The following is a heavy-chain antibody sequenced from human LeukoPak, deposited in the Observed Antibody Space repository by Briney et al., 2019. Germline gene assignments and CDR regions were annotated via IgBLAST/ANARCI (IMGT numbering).Heavy chain of an antibody. D-gene: IGHD2-21*02. CDR2: ITSSSGTI. Sequence: GGSLRLSCTASGFTFTIYTMNWVRQAPGKGLEWISYITSSSGTIYYADSVKGRFTISRDNAKKSLYLQMSSLRDEDTAVYYCAAGNCGGDCYPFDYWGQGTLVTVSS. J-gene: IGHJ4*02. CDR1: GFTFTIYT. V-gene: IGHV3-48*02. CDR3: AAGNCGGDCYPFDY.